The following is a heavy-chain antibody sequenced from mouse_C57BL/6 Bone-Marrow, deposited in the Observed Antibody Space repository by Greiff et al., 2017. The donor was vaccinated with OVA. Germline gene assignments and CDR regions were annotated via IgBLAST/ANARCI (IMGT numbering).Heavy chain of an antibody. D-gene: IGHD1-1*01. V-gene: IGHV1-74*01. CDR3: ATPYYYGSSYWYFDV. CDR2: IHPSDSDT. CDR1: GYTFTSYW. Sequence: VQLQQPGAELVKPGASVKLSCKASGYTFTSYWMHWVKQRPGQGLEWIGRIHPSDSDTNYNQKFKGKATLTVDKSSSTAYMQLSSLTSEDSAVYYCATPYYYGSSYWYFDVWGTGTTVTVSS. J-gene: IGHJ1*03.